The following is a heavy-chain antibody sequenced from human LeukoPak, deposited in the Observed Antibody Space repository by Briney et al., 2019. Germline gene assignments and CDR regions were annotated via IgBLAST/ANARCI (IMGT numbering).Heavy chain of an antibody. Sequence: PSETLSLTCAVYGGSFSGYYWSWIRQPPGKWLEWIGEINHSGSTNYNPSLKSRVTISVDTSKNQFSLKLSSVTAADTAVYYCARKPYYYYYYYMDVWGKGTTVTVSS. V-gene: IGHV4-34*01. J-gene: IGHJ6*03. CDR3: ARKPYYYYYYYMDV. CDR2: INHSGST. CDR1: GGSFSGYY.